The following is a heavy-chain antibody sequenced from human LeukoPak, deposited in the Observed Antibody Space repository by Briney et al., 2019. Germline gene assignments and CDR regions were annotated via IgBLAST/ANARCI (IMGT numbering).Heavy chain of an antibody. CDR3: ARAAYNWN. D-gene: IGHD1-20*01. Sequence: PGGSLRLSCAASGFIFRDYVMSWVRQAPGKGLEWVSYIDPSGTALFYADSVKGRFTISRDNGKNSLYLQLRSLRADDTAVYYCARAAYNWNWGQGTLVTVSS. CDR1: GFIFRDYV. V-gene: IGHV3-11*01. J-gene: IGHJ4*02. CDR2: IDPSGTAL.